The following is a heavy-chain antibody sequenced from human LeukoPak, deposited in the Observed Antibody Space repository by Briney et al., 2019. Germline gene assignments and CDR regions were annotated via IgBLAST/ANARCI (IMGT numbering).Heavy chain of an antibody. Sequence: SETLSLTCTVSGGSISSYYWSWIRQPPGKGLEWIGYIYYSGSTNYNPSLKSRVTISVDTSKNQFSLKLSSVTAADTAVYYCAREITGAWLYGFDPWGQGTLVTVSS. CDR2: IYYSGST. V-gene: IGHV4-59*01. D-gene: IGHD2-2*02. J-gene: IGHJ5*02. CDR1: GGSISSYY. CDR3: AREITGAWLYGFDP.